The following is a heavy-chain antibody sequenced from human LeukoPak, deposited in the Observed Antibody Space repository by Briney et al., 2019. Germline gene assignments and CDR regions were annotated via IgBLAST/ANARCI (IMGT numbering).Heavy chain of an antibody. CDR2: IWYDGSEK. V-gene: IGHV3-33*08. CDR1: GFTFDNYG. J-gene: IGHJ3*02. CDR3: ARGGDAFDI. Sequence: GGSLRLSSAASGFTFDNYGMHWVRQAPGKGLEWVAVIWYDGSEKYYADSGKGRFTISRDNSKNTLYLQMNSLRAEDTAVYYCARGGDAFDIWGQGTMVTVSS.